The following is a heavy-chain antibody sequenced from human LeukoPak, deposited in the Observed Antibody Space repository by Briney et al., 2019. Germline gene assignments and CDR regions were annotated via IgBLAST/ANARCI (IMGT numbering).Heavy chain of an antibody. V-gene: IGHV3-48*03. Sequence: GGSLRLSCVGSGITFSGFELNWVRQAPGKGLDWVSYISDDGSTKTYGDSVEGRFTISKDNAKNTLSLQMNSLRPEETGVYYCSRRFRDWGRGILVTVSS. CDR1: GITFSGFE. J-gene: IGHJ4*02. CDR2: ISDDGSTK. CDR3: SRRFRD.